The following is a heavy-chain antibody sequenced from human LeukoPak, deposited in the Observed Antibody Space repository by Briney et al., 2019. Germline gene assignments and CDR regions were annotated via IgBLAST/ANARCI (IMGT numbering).Heavy chain of an antibody. V-gene: IGHV3-21*01. CDR1: GFTFSSYS. J-gene: IGHJ4*02. D-gene: IGHD5-18*01. Sequence: GGSLRLSCAASGFTFSSYSMNWVRQAPGKGLEWDSSISSSSSYIYYADSVKGRFTISRDNAKNSLYLQMNSLRAEDTAVYYCARDPAAMAIRWGQGTLVTVSS. CDR2: ISSSSSYI. CDR3: ARDPAAMAIR.